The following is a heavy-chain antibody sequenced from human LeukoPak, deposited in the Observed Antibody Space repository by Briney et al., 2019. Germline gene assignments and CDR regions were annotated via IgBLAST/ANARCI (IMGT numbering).Heavy chain of an antibody. V-gene: IGHV4-31*03. CDR2: IYYSGST. CDR3: ARDREVRGRNWFDP. Sequence: ASETLSLTCTVSGGSISSGGYYWSWIRQHPGKGLEWIGYIYYSGSTYYNPSLKSRVTISVDTSKNQFSLKLSSVTAADTAVYYCARDREVRGRNWFDPWGQGTLVTVSS. D-gene: IGHD3-10*01. CDR1: GGSISSGGYY. J-gene: IGHJ5*02.